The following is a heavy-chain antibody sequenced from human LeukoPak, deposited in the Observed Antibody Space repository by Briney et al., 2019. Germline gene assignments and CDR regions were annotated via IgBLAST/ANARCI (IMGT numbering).Heavy chain of an antibody. CDR1: GFTFSSYG. D-gene: IGHD3-22*01. CDR2: ISYDGSNK. V-gene: IGHV3-30*18. CDR3: AKEGLYYYDSSGYTEGYFDY. J-gene: IGHJ4*02. Sequence: GGSLRLSCAASGFTFSSYGMHWVRQAPGKGLEWVAVISYDGSNKYYADSVKGRFTISKDNSKNTLYLQMNSLRAEDTAVYYCAKEGLYYYDSSGYTEGYFDYWGQGTLVTVSS.